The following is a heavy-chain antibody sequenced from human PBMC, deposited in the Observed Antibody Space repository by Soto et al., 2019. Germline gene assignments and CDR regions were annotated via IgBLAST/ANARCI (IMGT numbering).Heavy chain of an antibody. CDR3: ARGVSAGVDY. D-gene: IGHD1-26*01. V-gene: IGHV1-8*01. CDR2: MQPSTGRT. Sequence: QVQLVQSGAEVREPGASVKVSCNASGYSFTSLDINWVRQTAGQGLEWMGWMQPSTGRTGYAQKFQGRVTMTRDTAINTAYRELTTLTSDDTAFYYCARGVSAGVDYWGQGTLVTVSS. J-gene: IGHJ4*02. CDR1: GYSFTSLD.